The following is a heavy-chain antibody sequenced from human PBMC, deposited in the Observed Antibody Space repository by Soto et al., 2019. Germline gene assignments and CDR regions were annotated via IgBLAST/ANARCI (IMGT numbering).Heavy chain of an antibody. J-gene: IGHJ4*02. CDR2: IFWDDDK. V-gene: IGHV2-5*02. CDR1: GFSLTTSGVG. D-gene: IGHD2-8*02. CDR3: ARILTATGGHFDS. Sequence: SGPTLVNPTQTLTLTCSFSGFSLTTSGVGVGWVRQSPEKTLEWLALIFWDDDKRYSPSLRSRLTIAKDTSKNQVVLTLTNVEPVDTATYYCARILTATGGHFDSWGQGALVTVS.